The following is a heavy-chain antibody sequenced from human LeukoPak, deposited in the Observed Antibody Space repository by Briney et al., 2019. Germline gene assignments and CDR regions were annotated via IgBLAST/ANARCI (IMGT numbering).Heavy chain of an antibody. CDR3: VKDGDIYSVYDLGGLYFDY. D-gene: IGHD5/OR15-5a*01. Sequence: GGSLRLSCAASGFTFRSYGVHWVRQAPDKGLEWVAFIRYDGSNKYYADSVKGRFTISRDNSKNTVYLQMNSLRAEDTAVHYCVKDGDIYSVYDLGGLYFDYWGQGTLVTVSS. J-gene: IGHJ4*02. V-gene: IGHV3-30*02. CDR1: GFTFRSYG. CDR2: IRYDGSNK.